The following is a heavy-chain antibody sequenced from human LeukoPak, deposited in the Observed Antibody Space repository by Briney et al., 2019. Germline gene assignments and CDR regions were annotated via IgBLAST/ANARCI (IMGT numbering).Heavy chain of an antibody. V-gene: IGHV4-39*07. CDR3: VRAAAGPYYDFWSGYASSWFDP. J-gene: IGHJ5*02. Sequence: SETLSLTCTVSGGSISSSSYYWGWIRQPPGKGLEWIGSIYYSGSTYYNPSLKSRVTISVDTSKNQFSLKLSSVTAADTAVYYCVRAAAGPYYDFWSGYASSWFDPWGQGTLVTVSS. D-gene: IGHD3-3*01. CDR1: GGSISSSSYY. CDR2: IYYSGST.